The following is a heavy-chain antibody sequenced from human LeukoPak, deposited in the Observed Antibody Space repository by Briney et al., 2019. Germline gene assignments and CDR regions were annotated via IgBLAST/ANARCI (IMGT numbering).Heavy chain of an antibody. V-gene: IGHV6-1*01. CDR3: ARDSPALLGYSSSWYDY. CDR1: GDSVSSNSAA. D-gene: IGHD6-13*01. J-gene: IGHJ4*02. CDR2: TYYRSKWYN. Sequence: SQTLSLTCAISGDSVSSNSAAWNWLRQSPSRGLEWLGRTYYRSKWYNDYAVSVKSRITINPDTSKNQFSLQLNSVTPEDTAVYYCARDSPALLGYSSSWYDYWGQGTLVTVSS.